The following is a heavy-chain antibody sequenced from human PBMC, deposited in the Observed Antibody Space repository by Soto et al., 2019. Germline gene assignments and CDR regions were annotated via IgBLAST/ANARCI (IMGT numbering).Heavy chain of an antibody. J-gene: IGHJ4*02. Sequence: EVQLVESGGGLVQPGRSLRLSCAASGFTFDDYAMHWVRQVPGKGLEWVSGISWNSGSIGYADSVKGRFTISRDNSKNSVYLEMNSLGGEDTALYYCAKDSGGGVGLFDYWGQGNLVTVSS. CDR3: AKDSGGGVGLFDY. D-gene: IGHD3-16*01. CDR1: GFTFDDYA. CDR2: ISWNSGSI. V-gene: IGHV3-9*01.